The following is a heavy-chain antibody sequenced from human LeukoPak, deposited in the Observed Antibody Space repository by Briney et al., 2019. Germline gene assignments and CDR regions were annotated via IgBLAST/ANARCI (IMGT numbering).Heavy chain of an antibody. CDR2: ISGSGART. J-gene: IGHJ1*01. CDR1: GFTFSNYA. CDR3: AKDGSLGAAGTIEYFQH. V-gene: IGHV3-23*01. D-gene: IGHD6-13*01. Sequence: GGSLRISCEVSGFTFSNYAMNWVRQAPGKGLEWVSAISGSGARTFYADSVRGRFTISRDNSKNTLYLQMNSLRAEDTAVYYCAKDGSLGAAGTIEYFQHWGQGTLVTVSS.